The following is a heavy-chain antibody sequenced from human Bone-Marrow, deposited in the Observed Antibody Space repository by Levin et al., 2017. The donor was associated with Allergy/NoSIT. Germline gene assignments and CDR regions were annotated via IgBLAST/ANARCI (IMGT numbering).Heavy chain of an antibody. CDR2: ISSNGGST. J-gene: IGHJ4*02. Sequence: GGSLRLSCSASGFTFSSYAMHWVRQAPGKGLEYVSAISSNGGSTYYADSVKGRFTISRDNSKNTLYLQMSSLRAEDTAVYYCVKDPLRGYSYGLLGYYFDYWGQGTLVTVSS. D-gene: IGHD5-18*01. CDR3: VKDPLRGYSYGLLGYYFDY. CDR1: GFTFSSYA. V-gene: IGHV3-64D*06.